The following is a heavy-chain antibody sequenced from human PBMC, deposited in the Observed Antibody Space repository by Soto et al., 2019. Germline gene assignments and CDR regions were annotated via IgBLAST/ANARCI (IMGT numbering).Heavy chain of an antibody. CDR1: GGTFSSYA. V-gene: IGHV1-69*01. CDR3: ASGREDGYNNEYFQH. Sequence: QVQLVQSGAEVKKPGSSVKVSCKASGGTFSSYAISWVRQAPGQGLEWMGGIIPLFGTANYAQKFQGRVTITVDESTSTAYMELSSLRSEDTAVYYCASGREDGYNNEYFQHWGKGTLVTVSS. CDR2: IIPLFGTA. J-gene: IGHJ1*01. D-gene: IGHD5-12*01.